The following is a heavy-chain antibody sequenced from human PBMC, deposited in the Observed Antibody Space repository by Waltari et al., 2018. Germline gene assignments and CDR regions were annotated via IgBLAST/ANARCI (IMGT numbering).Heavy chain of an antibody. Sequence: QVQLQESGPGLVKPSETLSLTCTVSGGSISSYYWSWIRQPPGKGLEWIGYIYYSGSTNYHPSLKSRVTISVDTSKNQFSLKLSSVTAADTAVYYCASSIWGGSWHKYFQHWGQGTLVTVSS. CDR3: ASSIWGGSWHKYFQH. J-gene: IGHJ1*01. V-gene: IGHV4-59*01. CDR1: GGSISSYY. D-gene: IGHD3-16*01. CDR2: IYYSGST.